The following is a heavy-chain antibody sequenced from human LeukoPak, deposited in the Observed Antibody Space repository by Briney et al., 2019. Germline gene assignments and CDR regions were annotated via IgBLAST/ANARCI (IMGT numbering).Heavy chain of an antibody. Sequence: SETLSLTCTASGGSISSGGYYWSWIRQHPGKGLEWIGYIYYSGSTYYNPSLKSRVTISVDTSKNQFSLKLSSVTAADTAVYYCARREGITGTHFDYWGQGTLVTVSS. CDR1: GGSISSGGYY. CDR2: IYYSGST. CDR3: ARREGITGTHFDY. V-gene: IGHV4-31*03. D-gene: IGHD1-20*01. J-gene: IGHJ4*02.